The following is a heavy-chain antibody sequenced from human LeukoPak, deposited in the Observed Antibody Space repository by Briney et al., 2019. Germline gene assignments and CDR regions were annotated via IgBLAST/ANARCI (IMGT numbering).Heavy chain of an antibody. D-gene: IGHD3-10*01. V-gene: IGHV5-10-1*01. CDR1: GYNFTSYW. J-gene: IGHJ2*01. Sequence: GGSPKILCRGSGYNFTSYWNSWGRQMSGKGLEWRGRIDTSDSYTNYCPSFQGHVTISADKSISTAYLQWRSLKASDTAMYYCARHSMVRGVDLWGRGTLVTVSS. CDR3: ARHSMVRGVDL. CDR2: IDTSDSYT.